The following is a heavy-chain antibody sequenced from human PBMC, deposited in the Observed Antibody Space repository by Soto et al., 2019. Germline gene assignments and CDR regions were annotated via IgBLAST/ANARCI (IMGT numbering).Heavy chain of an antibody. CDR3: AKEMVYAIHLFDY. CDR2: ISYDGSNK. D-gene: IGHD2-8*01. J-gene: IGHJ4*02. Sequence: QVQLVESGGGVVQPGRSLRLSCAASGFTFSSYGMHWVRQAPGKGLEWVAVISYDGSNKYYADSVKGRFTISRDNSKNMLYLQMNSLRAEDTAVYYCAKEMVYAIHLFDYWGQGTLVTVSS. CDR1: GFTFSSYG. V-gene: IGHV3-30*18.